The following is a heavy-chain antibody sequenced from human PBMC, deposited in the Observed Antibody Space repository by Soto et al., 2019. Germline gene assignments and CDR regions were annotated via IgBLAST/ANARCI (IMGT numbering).Heavy chain of an antibody. CDR1: GYTFTSYD. CDR3: ARALSRGDYYYYGMDV. V-gene: IGHV1-8*01. Sequence: QVQLVQSGAEVKKPGASVKVSCKASGYTFTSYDINWVRQATGQGLEWMGWMNPNSGNTGYAQKFQGRVTMTRNTXIXXAYMELSSLRSEDTAVYYCARALSRGDYYYYGMDVWGQGTTVTVSS. CDR2: MNPNSGNT. J-gene: IGHJ6*02. D-gene: IGHD3-10*01.